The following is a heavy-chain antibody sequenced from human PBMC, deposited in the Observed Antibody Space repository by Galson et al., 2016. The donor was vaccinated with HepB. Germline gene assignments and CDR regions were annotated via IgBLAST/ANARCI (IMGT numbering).Heavy chain of an antibody. Sequence: SVKVSCKASGYTFTNHYVHWVRQAPGQGLEWMGIINPGGESATYAQKFQGRVTMTRDTSTSTLYMELSSLRSADTALYYCARRRHFDFWSDNHDARDDWGQGTMVTGSS. CDR1: GYTFTNHY. V-gene: IGHV1-46*03. J-gene: IGHJ3*01. CDR2: INPGGESA. D-gene: IGHD3-3*01. CDR3: ARRRHFDFWSDNHDARDD.